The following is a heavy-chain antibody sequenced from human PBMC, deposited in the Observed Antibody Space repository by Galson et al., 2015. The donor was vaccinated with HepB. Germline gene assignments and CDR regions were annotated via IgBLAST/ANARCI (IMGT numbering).Heavy chain of an antibody. D-gene: IGHD6-13*01. V-gene: IGHV1-46*04. Sequence: SVKVSCKASGYTFTSYYMHWVRQAPGQGLEWMGIINPSGGSTSHAQKLQGRVTMTRDTSTSTVYMELSSLRSEDTAVYYCARDPSDLPGIAAAGAGFDYWGQGTLVTVSS. J-gene: IGHJ4*02. CDR1: GYTFTSYY. CDR2: INPSGGST. CDR3: ARDPSDLPGIAAAGAGFDY.